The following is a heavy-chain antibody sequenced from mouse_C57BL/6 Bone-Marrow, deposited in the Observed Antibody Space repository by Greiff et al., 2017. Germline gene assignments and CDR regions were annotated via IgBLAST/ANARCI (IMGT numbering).Heavy chain of an antibody. CDR3: ARGSTTVVATQGWFAY. Sequence: VQLQQSVAELVRPGASVKFSCTASGYTFNNTYMHWVKQRPEQGLEWIGRIYPANGNTNYAAKFQGKAPITADTSSNTAYLQLSSLTSEDSAVYYCARGSTTVVATQGWFAYWGQGTLVTVSA. CDR1: GYTFNNTY. D-gene: IGHD1-1*01. J-gene: IGHJ3*01. V-gene: IGHV14-3*01. CDR2: IYPANGNT.